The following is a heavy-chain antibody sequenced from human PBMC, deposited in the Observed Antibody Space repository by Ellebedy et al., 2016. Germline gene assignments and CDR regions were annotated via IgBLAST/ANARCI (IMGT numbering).Heavy chain of an antibody. CDR3: ARDPTGFDY. V-gene: IGHV3-74*01. CDR2: INNAGSGT. CDR1: GFTFSSYW. J-gene: IGHJ4*02. Sequence: GESLKISCAASGFTFSSYWLQWVRQAPGKGLVWVSRINNAGSGTVYADTVKGRFTISRDNAKNTMYLQMNSLRAEDTAVYYCARDPTGFDYWGQGTLVTVSS.